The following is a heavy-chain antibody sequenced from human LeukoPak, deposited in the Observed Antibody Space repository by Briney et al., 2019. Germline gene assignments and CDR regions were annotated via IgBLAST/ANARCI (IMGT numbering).Heavy chain of an antibody. CDR3: AKDGPYSYGYEDWFDP. J-gene: IGHJ5*02. Sequence: GGSLRLSCAASGFTFSSYAMSWVRQAPGKGLGWVSAISGSGGSTYYADSVKGRFTISRDNSKNTLYLQMNSLRAEDTAVYYCAKDGPYSYGYEDWFDPWGQGTLVTVSS. CDR2: ISGSGGST. D-gene: IGHD5-18*01. V-gene: IGHV3-23*01. CDR1: GFTFSSYA.